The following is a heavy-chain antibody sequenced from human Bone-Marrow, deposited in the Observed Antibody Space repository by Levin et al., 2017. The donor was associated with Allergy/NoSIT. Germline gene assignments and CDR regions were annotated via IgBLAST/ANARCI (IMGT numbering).Heavy chain of an antibody. D-gene: IGHD3-10*01. Sequence: SGPTLVKPTQTLTLTCTFSGFSLSTSGVGVGWIRQPPGKALEWLALIYWDDDKRYSPSLKSRLTITKDTSKNQVVLTMTNMDPVDTATYYCAHTRITMVRGVMSRTFDYWGQGTLVTVSS. V-gene: IGHV2-5*02. CDR3: AHTRITMVRGVMSRTFDY. CDR1: GFSLSTSGVG. CDR2: IYWDDDK. J-gene: IGHJ4*02.